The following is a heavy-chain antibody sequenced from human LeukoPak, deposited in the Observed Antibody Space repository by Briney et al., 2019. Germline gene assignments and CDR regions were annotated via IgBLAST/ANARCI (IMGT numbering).Heavy chain of an antibody. D-gene: IGHD3-10*01. CDR3: ARGEYGSGSYHIDY. V-gene: IGHV3-21*01. Sequence: PGGSLRLSCAASGFTFSSYSMNWVRQAPGKGLEWVSFISSSSSSYIYYADSVKGRFTIFRDNAKNSLYLQMNSLRAEDTAVYYCARGEYGSGSYHIDYWGQGTLVTVSS. CDR1: GFTFSSYS. CDR2: ISSSSSSYI. J-gene: IGHJ4*02.